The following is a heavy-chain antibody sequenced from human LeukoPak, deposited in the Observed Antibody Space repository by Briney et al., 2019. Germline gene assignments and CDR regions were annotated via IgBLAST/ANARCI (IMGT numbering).Heavy chain of an antibody. Sequence: PGGSLSLSCAASGFTFSNYEMNWVRQAPGKGLEWVSYISDSGSSIYYADSVKGRLTISRDNAKNSLYLQMNSLRAEDTAVYYCASVTIVGPTADYWGQGTLVTVSS. CDR3: ASVTIVGPTADY. V-gene: IGHV3-48*03. CDR1: GFTFSNYE. CDR2: ISDSGSSI. D-gene: IGHD1-26*01. J-gene: IGHJ4*02.